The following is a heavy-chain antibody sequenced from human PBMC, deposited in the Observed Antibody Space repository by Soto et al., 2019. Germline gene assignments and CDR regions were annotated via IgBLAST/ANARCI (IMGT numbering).Heavy chain of an antibody. D-gene: IGHD4-17*01. CDR1: GGSISSGGYY. V-gene: IGHV4-31*03. Sequence: SETLSLTCTVSGGSISSGGYYWSWIRQHPGKGLEWIGYIYYSGSTYYNPSLKSRVTISVDTSKNQFSLKLSSVTAADTAVYYCARGAIYGEETLYYWGQGTLVTVSS. CDR3: ARGAIYGEETLYY. CDR2: IYYSGST. J-gene: IGHJ4*02.